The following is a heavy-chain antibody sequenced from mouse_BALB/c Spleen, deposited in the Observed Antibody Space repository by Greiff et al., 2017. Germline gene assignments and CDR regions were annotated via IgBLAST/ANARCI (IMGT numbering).Heavy chain of an antibody. V-gene: IGHV1-4*01. CDR1: GYSFTSYW. CDR2: INPSTGYT. Sequence: QVQLQQPGAELVRPGASVKLSCKASGYSFTSYWMNWVKQRPGQGLEWIGYINPSTGYTEYNQKFKDKATLTADKSSSTAYMQLSSLTSEDSAVYYCARRMITFDYWGQGTTLTVSS. D-gene: IGHD2-4*01. CDR3: ARRMITFDY. J-gene: IGHJ2*01.